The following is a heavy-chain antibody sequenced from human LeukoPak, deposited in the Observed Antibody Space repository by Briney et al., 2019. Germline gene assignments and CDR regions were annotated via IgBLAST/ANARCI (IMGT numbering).Heavy chain of an antibody. V-gene: IGHV4-34*01. CDR2: INHSGST. CDR1: GGSFSDYY. D-gene: IGHD6-6*01. Sequence: SAPLSLTCAVYGGSFSDYYWSWIRQPPGKGLEWIGEINHSGSTNYNPSLKSRVTISVDTSKNQFSLKLSSVTAADTAVYYCAGSIAARLDYWGQGTLVTVSS. CDR3: AGSIAARLDY. J-gene: IGHJ4*02.